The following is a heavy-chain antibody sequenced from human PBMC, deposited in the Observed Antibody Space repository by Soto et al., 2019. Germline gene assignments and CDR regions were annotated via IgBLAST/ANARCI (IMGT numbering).Heavy chain of an antibody. CDR3: ARVGSGGSSTSTW. V-gene: IGHV3-21*01. CDR1: GFTFSSYS. D-gene: IGHD2-2*01. J-gene: IGHJ4*02. CDR2: ISSSSSYI. Sequence: VQLVESGGGLVKPGGSLRLSCAASGFTFSSYSMNWVRQAPGKGLEWVSSISSSSSYIYYADSVKGRFTISRDNAKNSLYLQMNSLRAEDTAVYYCARVGSGGSSTSTWWGQGTLVTVSS.